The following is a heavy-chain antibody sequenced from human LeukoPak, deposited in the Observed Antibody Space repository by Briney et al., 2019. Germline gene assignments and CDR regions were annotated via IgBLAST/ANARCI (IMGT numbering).Heavy chain of an antibody. Sequence: SETLSLTCTVSGDPISSYYWSWIRQPPGKGLEWIGRIYTSGTTNYNSSLKSRLTMSVDTSKNQFSLKLSSVTAADTAVYYCARLGSSGSAQYFQDWGQGTLVTVSS. CDR1: GDPISSYY. D-gene: IGHD6-19*01. CDR3: ARLGSSGSAQYFQD. V-gene: IGHV4-4*07. J-gene: IGHJ1*01. CDR2: IYTSGTT.